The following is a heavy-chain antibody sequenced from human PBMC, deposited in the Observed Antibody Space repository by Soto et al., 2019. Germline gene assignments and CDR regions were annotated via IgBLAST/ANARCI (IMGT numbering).Heavy chain of an antibody. V-gene: IGHV4-39*01. J-gene: IGHJ6*02. D-gene: IGHD3-16*01. CDR2: IYYSGST. CDR1: GGSISSSSYY. Sequence: QLQLQESGPGLVKPSETLSLTCTVSGGSISSSSYYWGWIRQPPGKGLEWIGSIYYSGSTYYNPSLKSRVTIAVDTSKNQFSLKLSSVTAADTAVYYCARHGWGTLRYGMDVWGQGTTVTVSS. CDR3: ARHGWGTLRYGMDV.